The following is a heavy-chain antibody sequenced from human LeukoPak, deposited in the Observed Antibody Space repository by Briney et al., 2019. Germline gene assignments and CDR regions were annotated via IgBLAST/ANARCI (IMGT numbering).Heavy chain of an antibody. CDR1: GGSFSGYY. CDR3: AGGGDYDSSGYSFDY. V-gene: IGHV4-34*01. D-gene: IGHD3-22*01. J-gene: IGHJ4*02. CDR2: INHSGST. Sequence: SETLSLTCAVYGGSFSGYYWSWIRQPPGKGLEWIGEINHSGSTNYNPSLKSRVTISVDTSKNQFSLKLSSVTAADTAVYYCAGGGDYDSSGYSFDYRGQGTLVTVSS.